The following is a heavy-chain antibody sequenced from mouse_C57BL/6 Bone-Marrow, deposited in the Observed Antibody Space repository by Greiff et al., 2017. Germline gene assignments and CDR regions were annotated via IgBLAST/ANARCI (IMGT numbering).Heavy chain of an antibody. Sequence: EVKLQESGPELVKPGASVKISCKASGYSFTGYYMNWVKQSPEKSLEWIGEINPSTGGTTYNQKFKAKATLTVDKSSSTAYMQLKSLTSEDSAVYYCARHHYYGSSYGFAYWGQGTLVTVSA. D-gene: IGHD1-1*01. CDR3: ARHHYYGSSYGFAY. J-gene: IGHJ3*01. V-gene: IGHV1-42*01. CDR2: INPSTGGT. CDR1: GYSFTGYY.